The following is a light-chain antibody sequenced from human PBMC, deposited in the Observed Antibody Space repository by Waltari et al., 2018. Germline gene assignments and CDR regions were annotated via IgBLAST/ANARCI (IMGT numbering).Light chain of an antibody. CDR2: EVN. CDR1: RTDVGSYSR. Sequence: QSALTQPPSVSGSPGQSVTISCTGTRTDVGSYSRVSWYQQPPGSAPKVIIYEVNKRPQGVPGRFAGSKSRITASLTVYALQPEDEADYYCSSYTCSTTLVCGGGTSLTVL. J-gene: IGLJ3*02. V-gene: IGLV2-18*02. CDR3: SSYTCSTTLV.